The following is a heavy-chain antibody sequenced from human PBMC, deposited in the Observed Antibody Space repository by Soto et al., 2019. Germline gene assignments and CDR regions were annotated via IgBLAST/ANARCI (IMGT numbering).Heavy chain of an antibody. CDR1: GFSLSNARMG. J-gene: IGHJ4*02. Sequence: QVTLKESGPGLVKPTETLTLTCTVSGFSLSNARMGVSWIRQPPGQALEWLAHIFSNDEKSYSTSLKSRLTISKDTSKSQVVLTMTNMDPVDTATYYCARIVKGGIVENTFDYWGQGTLVTVSS. CDR2: IFSNDEK. D-gene: IGHD1-26*01. CDR3: ARIVKGGIVENTFDY. V-gene: IGHV2-26*01.